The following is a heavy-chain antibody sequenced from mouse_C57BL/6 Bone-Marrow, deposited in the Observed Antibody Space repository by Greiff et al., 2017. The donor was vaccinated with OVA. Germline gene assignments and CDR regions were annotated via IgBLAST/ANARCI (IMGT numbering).Heavy chain of an antibody. CDR2: IYPGSGST. Sequence: VQLQQPGAELVKPGASVKMSCEASGYTFTSYWITWVKQRPGQGLEWIGDIYPGSGSTNYNEKFKSKATLTVDTSSSTAYMQLSSLTSEDSAVYYCARSPLYDGYYVGAMDYWGQGTSVTVSS. CDR3: ARSPLYDGYYVGAMDY. D-gene: IGHD2-3*01. J-gene: IGHJ4*01. CDR1: GYTFTSYW. V-gene: IGHV1-55*01.